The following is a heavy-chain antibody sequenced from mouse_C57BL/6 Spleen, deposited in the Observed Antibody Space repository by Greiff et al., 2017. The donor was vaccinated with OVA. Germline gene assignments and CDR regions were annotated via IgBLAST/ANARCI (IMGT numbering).Heavy chain of an antibody. CDR2: IDPSDSYT. CDR1: GYTFTSYW. CDR3: ARWGYGSNYAMDY. V-gene: IGHV1-69*01. Sequence: VQLQQPGAELVMPGASVKLSCKASGYTFTSYWMHWVKQRPGHGLEWIGEIDPSDSYTNYNQKFKGKATLTVDKSSSTAYMQLSSLTSEDSAVYYCARWGYGSNYAMDYWGQGTSVTVS. J-gene: IGHJ4*01. D-gene: IGHD1-1*01.